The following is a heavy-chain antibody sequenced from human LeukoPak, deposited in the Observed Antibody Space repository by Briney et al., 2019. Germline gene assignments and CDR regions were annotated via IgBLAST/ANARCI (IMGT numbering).Heavy chain of an antibody. Sequence: KPSETLSLTCAVYGGSFSGYYWSWIRQPPGKGLEWIGEINHSGSTNYNPSLKSRVTISVDTSKNQFSLKLSSVTAADTAVYYCARRLLWFGELDYWGQGTLVTVSS. CDR3: ARRLLWFGELDY. D-gene: IGHD3-10*01. CDR1: GGSFSGYY. V-gene: IGHV4-34*01. J-gene: IGHJ4*02. CDR2: INHSGST.